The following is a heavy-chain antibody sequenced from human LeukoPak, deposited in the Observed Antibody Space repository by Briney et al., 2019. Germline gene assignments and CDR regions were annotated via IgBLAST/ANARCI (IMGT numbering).Heavy chain of an antibody. V-gene: IGHV3-30*18. CDR1: GFTFSSYG. J-gene: IGHJ4*02. CDR3: AKDGGEYFWQMPIDY. CDR2: ISYDGSNK. Sequence: PGGSLRLSCAASGFTFSSYGMHWVRQAPGKGLEWVAVISYDGSNKYYADSVRGRFTISRDNSKNTLYLQMNSLRAEDTAVYYCAKDGGEYFWQMPIDYWGQGTLVTVSS. D-gene: IGHD2/OR15-2a*01.